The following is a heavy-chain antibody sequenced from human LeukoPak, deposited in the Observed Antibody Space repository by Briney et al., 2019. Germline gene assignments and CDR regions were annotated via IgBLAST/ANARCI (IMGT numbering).Heavy chain of an antibody. Sequence: GGPLRLSCAASGFSGHWMHWVRQAPGKGLVWVSRIKSDGSSTSYADSVKGRFTISRDNAKNTVYLQMNSLRVEDTAVYYCARSDWFDPWGQGTLVTVSS. D-gene: IGHD3-3*01. J-gene: IGHJ5*02. CDR1: GFSGHW. CDR2: IKSDGSST. V-gene: IGHV3-74*01. CDR3: ARSDWFDP.